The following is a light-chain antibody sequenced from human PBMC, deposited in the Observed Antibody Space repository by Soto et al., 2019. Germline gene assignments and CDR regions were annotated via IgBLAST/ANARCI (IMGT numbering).Light chain of an antibody. CDR3: SSYTSSSPYLV. CDR2: EVS. V-gene: IGLV2-14*01. CDR1: SSDVGGYNY. Sequence: QSALTQPASVSGSPGQSITISCTGTSSDVGGYNYVSWYQQHPGKAPKLMIYEVSNRPSGVSNRFSGSKSGNTASLTISGLQAEDEADYYCSSYTSSSPYLVFGGGTKLTVL. J-gene: IGLJ2*01.